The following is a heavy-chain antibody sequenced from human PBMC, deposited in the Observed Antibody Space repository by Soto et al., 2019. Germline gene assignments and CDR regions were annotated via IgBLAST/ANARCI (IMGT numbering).Heavy chain of an antibody. CDR1: GFTFGDYA. CDR3: TRAVGQWLERSYFDY. J-gene: IGHJ4*02. V-gene: IGHV3-49*03. CDR2: IRSKAYGGTT. D-gene: IGHD6-19*01. Sequence: GGSLRLSCTASGFTFGDYAMSWFRQAPGKGLEWVGFIRSKAYGGTTEYAASVKGRFTISRDDSKSIAYLQMNSLKTEDTAVYYCTRAVGQWLERSYFDYWGQGTLVTVSS.